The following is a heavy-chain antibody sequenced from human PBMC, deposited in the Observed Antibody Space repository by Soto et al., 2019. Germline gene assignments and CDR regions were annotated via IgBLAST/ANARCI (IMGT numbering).Heavy chain of an antibody. CDR2: INHSGST. Sequence: PSETLSLTCAVYGGSFSGYYWSWIRQPPGKGLEWIGEINHSGSTNYNPSLKSRVTISVDTSKNQFSLKLSSVTAADTAVYYCARGRKRAVSINWFDPWGQGTLVTVSS. J-gene: IGHJ5*02. CDR1: GGSFSGYY. V-gene: IGHV4-34*01. CDR3: ARGRKRAVSINWFDP. D-gene: IGHD4-4*01.